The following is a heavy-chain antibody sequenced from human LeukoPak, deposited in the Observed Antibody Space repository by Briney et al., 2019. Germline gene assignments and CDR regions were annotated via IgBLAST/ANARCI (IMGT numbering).Heavy chain of an antibody. D-gene: IGHD1-26*01. CDR3: ATSGVESGSYNDY. CDR2: IIPIFGTA. V-gene: IGHV1-69*05. J-gene: IGHJ4*02. Sequence: SVKVSCKASGGTFSSYAISWVRQAPGQGLEWMGRIIPIFGTANYAQKFQGRVTISTDESTSTAYMELSSLRSEDTAVYYCATSGVESGSYNDYWGQGTLVTVSS. CDR1: GGTFSSYA.